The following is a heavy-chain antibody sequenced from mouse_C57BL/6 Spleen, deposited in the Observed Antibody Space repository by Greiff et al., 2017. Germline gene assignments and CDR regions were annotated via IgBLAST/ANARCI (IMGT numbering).Heavy chain of an antibody. CDR3: ARDGSNSYAMDY. CDR1: GFTFSSYA. J-gene: IGHJ4*01. Sequence: DVQLVESGGGLVKPGGSLKLSCAASGFTFSSYAMSWVRQTPEKRLEWVATISDGGSYTYYPDNVKGRFTISRDNAKNNLYLQMSHLKSEDTAMYYCARDGSNSYAMDYWGQGTSVTVSS. V-gene: IGHV5-4*01. CDR2: ISDGGSYT. D-gene: IGHD2-5*01.